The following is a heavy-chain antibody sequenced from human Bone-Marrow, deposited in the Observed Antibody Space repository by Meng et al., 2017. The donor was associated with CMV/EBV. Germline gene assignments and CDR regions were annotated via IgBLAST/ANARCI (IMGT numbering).Heavy chain of an antibody. D-gene: IGHD1-26*01. Sequence: GESLKISCAASGFTFSSYGMHWVRQAPGKGLEWVAFIRYDGSNKYYADSVKGRFTISRDNSKNTLYLQMNSLRAEDTAVYYCAKDRQWELLGDYYYYYGMDVWGQGNTVNVAS. CDR2: IRYDGSNK. CDR1: GFTFSSYG. J-gene: IGHJ6*02. V-gene: IGHV3-30*02. CDR3: AKDRQWELLGDYYYYYGMDV.